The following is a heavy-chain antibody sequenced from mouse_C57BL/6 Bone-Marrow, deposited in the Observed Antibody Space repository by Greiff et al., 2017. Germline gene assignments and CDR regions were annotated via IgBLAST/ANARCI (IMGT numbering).Heavy chain of an antibody. CDR2: ISSGGSTI. V-gene: IGHV5-17*01. J-gene: IGHJ3*01. CDR3: ASSIYCYGWFAY. Sequence: EVHLLESGGGLVKPGGSLKLSCAASGFPFSDYGMHWVRQAPGKGLEWVAYISSGGSTIYYADTVKGRVTISRDNATNTLFLQMTSLRSEDTAMYYCASSIYCYGWFAYWGQGTLVTVSA. CDR1: GFPFSDYG. D-gene: IGHD1-1*01.